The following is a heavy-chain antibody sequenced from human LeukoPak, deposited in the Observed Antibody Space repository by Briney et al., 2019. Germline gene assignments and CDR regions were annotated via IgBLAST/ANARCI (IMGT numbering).Heavy chain of an antibody. J-gene: IGHJ4*02. CDR1: GFTFSTYW. V-gene: IGHV3-7*01. CDR3: ARSDYGERHYYFDY. Sequence: GGSLRLSCAASGFTFSTYWMSWVRQAPGKGLEWVANIKQDGSEKYYVDSVKGRFTISRDNSKNTLYLQMNSLRAEDTAVYYCARSDYGERHYYFDYWGQGTLVTVSS. D-gene: IGHD4-17*01. CDR2: IKQDGSEK.